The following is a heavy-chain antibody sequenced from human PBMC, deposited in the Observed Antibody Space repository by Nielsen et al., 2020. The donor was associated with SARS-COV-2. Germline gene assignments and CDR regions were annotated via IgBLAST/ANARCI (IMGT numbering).Heavy chain of an antibody. V-gene: IGHV1-69*13. CDR1: GGTFSSYA. CDR2: IIPIFGTA. CDR3: ARRYSSGRGMYYFDY. D-gene: IGHD6-19*01. J-gene: IGHJ4*02. Sequence: SVKVSCKASGGTFSSYAISWVRRAPGQGLEWMGGIIPIFGTANYAQKFQGRVTITADESTSTAYMELSSLRSEDTAVYYCARRYSSGRGMYYFDYWGQGTLVTVSS.